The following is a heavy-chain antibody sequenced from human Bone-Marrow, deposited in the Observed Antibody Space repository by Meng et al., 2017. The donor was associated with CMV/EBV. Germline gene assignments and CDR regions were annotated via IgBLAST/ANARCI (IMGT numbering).Heavy chain of an antibody. CDR1: GYTFTSYD. D-gene: IGHD2-2*02. Sequence: ASVKVSCKASGYTFTSYDINWVRQATGQGLEWMGWMNPNSGNTGYAQKFQGRVTMTRNTSISTAYMELSSLRSEDTAVYYCVRGRGYCSRTSCYKPHGMDVWGQGTTVSVSS. CDR2: MNPNSGNT. V-gene: IGHV1-8*01. J-gene: IGHJ6*02. CDR3: VRGRGYCSRTSCYKPHGMDV.